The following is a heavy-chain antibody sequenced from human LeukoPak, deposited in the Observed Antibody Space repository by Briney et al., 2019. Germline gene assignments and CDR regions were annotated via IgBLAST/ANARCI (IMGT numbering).Heavy chain of an antibody. V-gene: IGHV3-15*01. Sequence: GGSLRLSCAASGFTFSNAWMSWVRQAPGRGLEWVGRIKRKGDDGTIDYAAPVKGRLSISRDDSKNTLYLQMNRLKSEDTAVYYCTAGTGRSDFDYWGQGTLVTVSS. CDR3: TAGTGRSDFDY. J-gene: IGHJ4*02. CDR2: IKRKGDDGTI. CDR1: GFTFSNAW. D-gene: IGHD3/OR15-3a*01.